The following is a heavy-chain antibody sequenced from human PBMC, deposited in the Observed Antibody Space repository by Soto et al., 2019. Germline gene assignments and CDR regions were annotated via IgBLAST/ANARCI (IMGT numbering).Heavy chain of an antibody. D-gene: IGHD1-26*01. Sequence: SETLSLSCTVSGDSISSYFWSWIRQPPGKGLEWIGYIYYNGNTNYNPSLKSRVTISVDTSKNQFSLKLSSVTAADTAVYYCARVVGGNWFDPWGQGTLVTVSS. J-gene: IGHJ5*02. V-gene: IGHV4-59*12. CDR2: IYYNGNT. CDR1: GDSISSYF. CDR3: ARVVGGNWFDP.